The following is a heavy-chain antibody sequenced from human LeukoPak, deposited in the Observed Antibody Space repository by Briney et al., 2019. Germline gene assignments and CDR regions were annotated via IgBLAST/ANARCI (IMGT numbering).Heavy chain of an antibody. J-gene: IGHJ4*02. CDR2: ISYDGSNK. V-gene: IGHV3-30-3*01. Sequence: GGSLRLSCAASGFTFSSYAMHWVRQAPGKGLEWVAVISYDGSNKYYADSVKGRFTISRDNSKNTLYLQMNSLRAEDTAVYYCARDRAATLDYWGQGTLVTVSS. CDR3: ARDRAATLDY. CDR1: GFTFSSYA. D-gene: IGHD2-15*01.